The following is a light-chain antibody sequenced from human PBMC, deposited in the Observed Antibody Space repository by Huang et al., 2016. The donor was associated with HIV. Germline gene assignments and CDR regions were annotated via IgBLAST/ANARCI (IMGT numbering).Light chain of an antibody. CDR1: QDISSY. J-gene: IGKJ5*01. Sequence: DIQMTQSPSSVSASVGERVTITCRASQDISSYVAWYQRKPGKAPKLLIYATSTLQSGVPSRFSGSSSGTEFTLTISSLQPEDFATYYCQQTDRFSITFGQGTRLEIK. V-gene: IGKV1-12*01. CDR2: ATS. CDR3: QQTDRFSIT.